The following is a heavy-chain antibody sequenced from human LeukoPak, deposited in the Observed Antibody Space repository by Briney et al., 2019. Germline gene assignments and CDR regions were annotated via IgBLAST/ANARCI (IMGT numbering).Heavy chain of an antibody. CDR1: GNTFSGYY. J-gene: IGHJ6*02. V-gene: IGHV1-2*02. Sequence: ASVKVSCKASGNTFSGYYMHWVRQAPGQGLEWMGWINPNSGGTNYAQKFQGRVTMTRDTFISTAYMELSRLRSDDTAVYYCARVMVKGYCSSTSCYYYGMDVWGQGTTVTVSS. CDR2: INPNSGGT. CDR3: ARVMVKGYCSSTSCYYYGMDV. D-gene: IGHD2-2*01.